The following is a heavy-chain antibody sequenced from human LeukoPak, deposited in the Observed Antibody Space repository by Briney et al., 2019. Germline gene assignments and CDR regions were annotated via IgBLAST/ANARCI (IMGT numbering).Heavy chain of an antibody. J-gene: IGHJ3*02. Sequence: SVKVSCKASGFTFTSSAVQWVRQARGQRLEWIGWIVVGSGNTNYAQKLQGRVTMTTDTSTSTAYMELRSLRSDDTAVYYCARDSRSITIFGVVLHDAFDIWGQGTMVTVSS. V-gene: IGHV1-58*01. CDR2: IVVGSGNT. CDR3: ARDSRSITIFGVVLHDAFDI. D-gene: IGHD3-3*01. CDR1: GFTFTSSA.